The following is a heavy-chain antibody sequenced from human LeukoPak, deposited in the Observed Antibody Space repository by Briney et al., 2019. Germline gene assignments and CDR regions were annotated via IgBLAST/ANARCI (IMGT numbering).Heavy chain of an antibody. D-gene: IGHD1-26*01. CDR1: GGSISSGNYY. CDR2: IYYSGST. J-gene: IGHJ4*02. Sequence: SQTLSLTCTVSGGSISSGNYYWSWIRQHPGKGLEWIGYIYYSGSTFYSPSLKGRLTISVDTSKNQFSLKLSSVTAADTAVYYCARDYTGSYYFDYWGQGTLVTVSS. CDR3: ARDYTGSYYFDY. V-gene: IGHV4-31*03.